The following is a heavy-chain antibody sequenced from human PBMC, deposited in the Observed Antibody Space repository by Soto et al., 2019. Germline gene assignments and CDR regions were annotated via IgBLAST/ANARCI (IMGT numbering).Heavy chain of an antibody. CDR1: GGTFSSYA. CDR3: AKEGGIVVVPAAKYYFDY. D-gene: IGHD2-2*01. Sequence: QVQLVQSGAEVKKPGSSVKVSCKASGGTFSSYAISWVRQAPGQGLEWMGGIIPIFGTANYAQKFQGRVTITADESTSTAYMELNSLRSEDTAVYDCAKEGGIVVVPAAKYYFDYWGQGTLVTVSS. V-gene: IGHV1-69*01. J-gene: IGHJ4*02. CDR2: IIPIFGTA.